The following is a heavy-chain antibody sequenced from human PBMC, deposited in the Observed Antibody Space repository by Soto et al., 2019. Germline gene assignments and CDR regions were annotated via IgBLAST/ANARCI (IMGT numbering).Heavy chain of an antibody. D-gene: IGHD1-26*01. Sequence: GGFLRLSCAASGFTFDDYAMHWVRQAPGKGLEWVSGISWNSASMDYADSVKDRFSISRDNAENSLYLQMNILKIEDTAFYYCARSFSDSYYDLDFWGQGTLVTVSS. CDR1: GFTFDDYA. CDR2: ISWNSASM. J-gene: IGHJ4*02. V-gene: IGHV3-9*01. CDR3: ARSFSDSYYDLDF.